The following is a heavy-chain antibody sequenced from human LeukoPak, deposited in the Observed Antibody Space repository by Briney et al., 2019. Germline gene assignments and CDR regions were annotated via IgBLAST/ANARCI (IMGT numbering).Heavy chain of an antibody. V-gene: IGHV3-9*01. D-gene: IGHD3-22*01. CDR2: ISWNSGSI. CDR1: GFTFDDYA. J-gene: IGHJ4*02. Sequence: GGSLRLSCAASGFTFDDYAMHWVRHAPGKGLEWVSGISWNSGSIGYADSVKGRFTISRDNAKNSLYLQMNSLRAEDTALYYCAKDKTPYYDSSGYCSYWGQGTLVTVSS. CDR3: AKDKTPYYDSSGYCSY.